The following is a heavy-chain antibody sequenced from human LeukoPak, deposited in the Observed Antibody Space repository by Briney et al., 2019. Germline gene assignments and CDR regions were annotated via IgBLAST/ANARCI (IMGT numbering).Heavy chain of an antibody. CDR1: GGSISSYY. Sequence: SETLSLTCTVSGGSISSYYWSWIRRPPGKGLGWIGYIYYSGSTNYNPSLKSRVTISVDTSKNQFSLKLSSVTAADTAVYYCARMRFLEWFPALFDYWGQGTLVTVSS. J-gene: IGHJ4*02. V-gene: IGHV4-59*01. D-gene: IGHD3-3*01. CDR3: ARMRFLEWFPALFDY. CDR2: IYYSGST.